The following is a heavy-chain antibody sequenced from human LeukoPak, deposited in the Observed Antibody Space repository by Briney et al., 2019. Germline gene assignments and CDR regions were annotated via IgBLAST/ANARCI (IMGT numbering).Heavy chain of an antibody. CDR1: GFTFSDYY. CDR2: IKQDGSEK. D-gene: IGHD3-9*01. CDR3: ARDGKYHYDILTGYYPAPFDY. J-gene: IGHJ4*02. V-gene: IGHV3-7*01. Sequence: PGGSLRLSCAASGFTFSDYYMSWIRQAPGKGLEWVANIKQDGSEKYYVDSVKGRFTISRDNAKNSLYLQMNSLRAEDTAVYYCARDGKYHYDILTGYYPAPFDYWGQGTLVTVSS.